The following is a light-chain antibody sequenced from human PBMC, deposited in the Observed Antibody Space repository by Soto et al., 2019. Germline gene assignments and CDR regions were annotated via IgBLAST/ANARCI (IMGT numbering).Light chain of an antibody. V-gene: IGLV2-8*01. Sequence: QAALTHPHSASGSPGQEVSISSTGISSDVGGYNYVSWYQQHPVKAPKIIIYEVSNRPSGVPDRFSGSKSGSTASLTVSWFHAEDEAVYYCSAYAVTNMFVYGSGTKVPVL. J-gene: IGLJ1*01. CDR3: SAYAVTNMFV. CDR1: SSDVGGYNY. CDR2: EVS.